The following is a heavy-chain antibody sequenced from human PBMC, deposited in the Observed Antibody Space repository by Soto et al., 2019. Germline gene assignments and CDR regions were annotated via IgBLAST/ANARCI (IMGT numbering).Heavy chain of an antibody. J-gene: IGHJ6*02. V-gene: IGHV3-23*01. CDR3: AKVLGADWIAAAGFYYYYYGMDV. CDR2: IGSRGDDI. Sequence: GGSLRLSCAASGFTFSSYAMNWVRQTPGKGLEWVSCIGSRGDDIYYIDSVKGRFTISRDNSKNTLYLQMNSLRAEDTAVYYCAKVLGADWIAAAGFYYYYYGMDVWGQGTTVTVSS. D-gene: IGHD6-13*01. CDR1: GFTFSSYA.